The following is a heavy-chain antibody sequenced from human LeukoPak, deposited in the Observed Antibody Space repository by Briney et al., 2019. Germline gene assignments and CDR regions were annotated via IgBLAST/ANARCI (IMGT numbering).Heavy chain of an antibody. J-gene: IGHJ2*01. CDR3: ARSPPADIVLMVYAIGWYFDL. CDR2: ISSSGSTI. D-gene: IGHD2-8*01. Sequence: PGGSLRLSCAAPGFTFSDYYMSWIRQAPGKGLEWVSYISSSGSTIYYADSVKGRFTISRDNAKNSLYLQMNSLRAEDTAVYYCARSPPADIVLMVYAIGWYFDLWGRGTLVTVSS. CDR1: GFTFSDYY. V-gene: IGHV3-11*01.